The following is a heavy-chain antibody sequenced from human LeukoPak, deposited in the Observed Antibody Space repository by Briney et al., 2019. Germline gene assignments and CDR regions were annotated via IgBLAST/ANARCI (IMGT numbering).Heavy chain of an antibody. D-gene: IGHD3-22*01. CDR2: ISGSGGST. V-gene: IGHV3-23*01. CDR3: ARDSGPRDYYDSSGYYGFDY. J-gene: IGHJ4*02. Sequence: PGGSLRLSCAASGFTFSSYAMSWVRQAPGKGLEWVSAISGSGGSTYYADSVKGRFTISRDNSKNTLYLQMNSLRAEDTAVYYCARDSGPRDYYDSSGYYGFDYWGQGTLVTVSS. CDR1: GFTFSSYA.